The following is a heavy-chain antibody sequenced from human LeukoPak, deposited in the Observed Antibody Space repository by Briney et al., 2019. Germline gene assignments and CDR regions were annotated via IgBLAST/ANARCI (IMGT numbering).Heavy chain of an antibody. V-gene: IGHV1-69*04. CDR1: GGTFSSYA. CDR3: ARRAMVRGVDTPLFDY. D-gene: IGHD3-10*01. Sequence: SVKVSCKASGGTFSSYAISWVRQAPGQGLEWMGRIIPILGIANYAQKFQGRVTITADKSTSTAYMELSSLRSEDTAVYYCARRAMVRGVDTPLFDYWGQGTLVTVSS. J-gene: IGHJ4*02. CDR2: IIPILGIA.